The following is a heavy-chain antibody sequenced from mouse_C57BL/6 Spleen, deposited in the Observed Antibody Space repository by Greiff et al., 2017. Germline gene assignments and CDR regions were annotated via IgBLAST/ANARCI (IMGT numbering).Heavy chain of an antibody. V-gene: IGHV1-59*01. CDR1: GYTFTSYW. J-gene: IGHJ4*01. CDR3: ARKYSKGDYYAMDY. CDR2: IDPSDSYT. D-gene: IGHD2-5*01. Sequence: VQLQQPGAELVRPGTSVKLSCKASGYTFTSYWLHWVKQRPGQGLEWIGVIDPSDSYTNYNQKFKGKATLTVDTSSSTAYMQLSSLTSEDSAVYYCARKYSKGDYYAMDYWGQGTSVTVSS.